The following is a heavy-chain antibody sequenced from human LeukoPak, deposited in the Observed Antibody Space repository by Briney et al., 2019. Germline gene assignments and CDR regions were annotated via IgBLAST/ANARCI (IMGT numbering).Heavy chain of an antibody. Sequence: GGSLRLSCAASGFIFSSYDMNWVRPAPGKGLEWVSYISSSGGTIYYADSVKGRFTSSRDNAKNTLYLHMNSLRAEDTAVDYCARLGDIYCSRTSCSLDYWGQGTLVTVSS. J-gene: IGHJ4*02. V-gene: IGHV3-48*03. D-gene: IGHD2-2*01. CDR2: ISSSGGTI. CDR1: GFIFSSYD. CDR3: ARLGDIYCSRTSCSLDY.